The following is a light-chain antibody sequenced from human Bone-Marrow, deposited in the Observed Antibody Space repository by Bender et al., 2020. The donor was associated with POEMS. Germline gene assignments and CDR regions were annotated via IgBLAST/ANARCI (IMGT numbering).Light chain of an antibody. V-gene: IGLV3-1*01. J-gene: IGLJ3*02. CDR2: GDT. CDR3: AVWDDSLNGWV. CDR1: KLGDKY. Sequence: SYELTQPPSVSVSPGQTASITCSGDKLGDKYICWYQLKPGQAPALVIYGDTKRPSEVPDRFSGSRSGTSASLAISGLQSEDEADYYCAVWDDSLNGWVFGGGTKLTVL.